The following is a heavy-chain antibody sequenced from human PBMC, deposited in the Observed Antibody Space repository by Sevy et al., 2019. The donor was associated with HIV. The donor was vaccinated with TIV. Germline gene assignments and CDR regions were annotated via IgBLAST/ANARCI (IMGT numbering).Heavy chain of an antibody. CDR2: INHSGST. CDR3: ASLKARIRFFGFDP. Sequence: SETLSLTCAVYGGSFSGYYWSWIRQPPGKGLEWIGEINHSGSTNYNPSLKSRVTISVDTSKNQFSLKLSSVTAADTAVYYCASLKARIRFFGFDPWGQGTLVTVSS. CDR1: GGSFSGYY. D-gene: IGHD6-6*01. V-gene: IGHV4-34*01. J-gene: IGHJ5*02.